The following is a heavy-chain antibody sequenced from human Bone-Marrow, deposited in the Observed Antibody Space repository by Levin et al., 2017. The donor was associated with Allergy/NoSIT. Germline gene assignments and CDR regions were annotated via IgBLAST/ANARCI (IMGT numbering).Heavy chain of an antibody. D-gene: IGHD1-26*01. J-gene: IGHJ4*02. Sequence: PGGSLRLSCTTSGITFKNYYMNWVRQAPGKGLEWVASINLDGSERKYVDSVRGRFGISRDNAKASVFLEMSSLGPEDTAMYYCARGELLSINTGIVGALWGQGTLVTVSS. CDR2: INLDGSER. V-gene: IGHV3-7*01. CDR3: ARGELLSINTGIVGAL. CDR1: GITFKNYY.